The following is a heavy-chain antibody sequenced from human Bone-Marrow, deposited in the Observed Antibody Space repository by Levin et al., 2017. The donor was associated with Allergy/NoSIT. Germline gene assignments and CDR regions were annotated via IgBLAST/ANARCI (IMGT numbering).Heavy chain of an antibody. J-gene: IGHJ4*02. CDR3: TVPGAGTRNC. Sequence: GESLKISCAASGFTFSGSIVHWVRQASGKGLEWVGLIRNKGDNYATAYASPVRGRFTIARDDSKNTAYLQMSSLKTEDTALYYCTVPGAGTRNCWGQGTLVTVSS. CDR2: IRNKGDNYAT. V-gene: IGHV3-73*01. CDR1: GFTFSGSI. D-gene: IGHD6-19*01.